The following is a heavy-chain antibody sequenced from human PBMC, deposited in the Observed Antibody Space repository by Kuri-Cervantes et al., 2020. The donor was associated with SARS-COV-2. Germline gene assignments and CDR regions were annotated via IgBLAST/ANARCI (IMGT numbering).Heavy chain of an antibody. J-gene: IGHJ4*02. CDR1: GFTFSSYG. V-gene: IGHV3-33*01. CDR3: ARDFFSSRRYNWNDVYPPEFDF. D-gene: IGHD1-1*01. Sequence: GESLKISCVASGFTFSSYGVHWVRQVPGEGLEWLAVIWYDGSEKYYADSVKGRFTISRDNSRKTLYLQMNSLRAEDTAVYYCARDFFSSRRYNWNDVYPPEFDFRGQGTLVTVSS. CDR2: IWYDGSEK.